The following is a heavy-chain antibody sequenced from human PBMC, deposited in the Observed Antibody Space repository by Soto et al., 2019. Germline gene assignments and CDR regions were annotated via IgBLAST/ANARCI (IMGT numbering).Heavy chain of an antibody. CDR2: IYHSGST. V-gene: IGHV4-30-2*01. D-gene: IGHD3-22*01. Sequence: QLQLQESGSGLVKPSQTLSLTCAVSGGSISSGGYSWSWIRQPPGKGLEWIGYIYHSGSTYYNPSLKSRVTISVDRSKNQFSLKLSSVTGADTAVYYCASNLYYDSSGYYRSDAFDIWGQGTMVTVSS. CDR3: ASNLYYDSSGYYRSDAFDI. CDR1: GGSISSGGYS. J-gene: IGHJ3*02.